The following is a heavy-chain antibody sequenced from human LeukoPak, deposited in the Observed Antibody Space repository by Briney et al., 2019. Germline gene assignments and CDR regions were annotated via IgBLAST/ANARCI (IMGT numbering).Heavy chain of an antibody. D-gene: IGHD6-19*01. CDR3: ARGDSGWYRNWFDP. V-gene: IGHV4-39*01. J-gene: IGHJ5*02. Sequence: SETLSLTCTVSGGSISSSSYHWGWIRQPPGKGLEWIGSIYYSGSTYYNPSLKSRVTISVDTSKNQFSLKLSSVTAADTAVYYCARGDSGWYRNWFDPWGQGTLVTVSS. CDR1: GGSISSSSYH. CDR2: IYYSGST.